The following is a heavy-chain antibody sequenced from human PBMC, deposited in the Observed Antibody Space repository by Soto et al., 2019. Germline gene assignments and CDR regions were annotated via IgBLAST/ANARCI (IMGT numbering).Heavy chain of an antibody. V-gene: IGHV4-30-4*01. CDR2: IYYSGST. Sequence: QVQLQESGPGLVKPSQTLSLTCTVSGGSISSGDYYWSWIRQPPGKGLEWIGYIYYSGSTYYNPSLKSRVTISVDTSKTQFSRKLSSVTAADTAVYYCARVRGDFWSGYYTRWFDPWGQGTLVTVSS. J-gene: IGHJ5*02. CDR1: GGSISSGDYY. D-gene: IGHD3-3*01. CDR3: ARVRGDFWSGYYTRWFDP.